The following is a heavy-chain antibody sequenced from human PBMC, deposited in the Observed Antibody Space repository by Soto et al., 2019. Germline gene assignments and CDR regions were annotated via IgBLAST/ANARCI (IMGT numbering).Heavy chain of an antibody. D-gene: IGHD6-13*01. CDR2: IYYSGST. Sequence: PSETLSLTCNVSGGSISSYYWSWIRQPPGKGLEWIGYIYYSGSTNYNPSLKSRITISVDTSKNQFSLKLSSVTAADTAVYYCARAAYGRSWQYFDYWGQGTLVTVSS. V-gene: IGHV4-59*01. CDR3: ARAAYGRSWQYFDY. J-gene: IGHJ4*02. CDR1: GGSISSYY.